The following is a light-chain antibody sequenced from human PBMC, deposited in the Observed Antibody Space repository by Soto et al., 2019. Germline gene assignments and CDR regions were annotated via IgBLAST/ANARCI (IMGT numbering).Light chain of an antibody. CDR3: LQDYNYPRT. Sequence: DIQMTPSPSTLSASVGDSVTITCRASQSISSWLAWYQQKPGKAPKLLIYKASTLQSGVPSRFSGSGSGTDFTLTISSLQPEDFATYYCLQDYNYPRTFGQGTKVDIK. J-gene: IGKJ1*01. CDR2: KAS. V-gene: IGKV1-5*03. CDR1: QSISSW.